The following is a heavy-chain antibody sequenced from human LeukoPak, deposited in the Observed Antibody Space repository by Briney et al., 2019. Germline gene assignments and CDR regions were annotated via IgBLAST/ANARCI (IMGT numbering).Heavy chain of an antibody. CDR2: ISGSGGST. CDR1: GFTFSSYA. V-gene: IGHV3-23*01. J-gene: IGHJ4*02. Sequence: QSGGSLRLSCAASGFTFSSYAMSWVRQAPGKGLEWVSAISGSGGSTYYADSVKGRFTISRDNSKNTLYLQMNSLRAEDTAVYYCAKDLSPYYYGSGSPEERRGQGTLVTVSS. CDR3: AKDLSPYYYGSGSPEER. D-gene: IGHD3-10*01.